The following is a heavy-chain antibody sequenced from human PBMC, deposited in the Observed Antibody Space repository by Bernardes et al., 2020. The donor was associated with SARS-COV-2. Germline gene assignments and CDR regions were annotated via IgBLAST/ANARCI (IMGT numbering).Heavy chain of an antibody. V-gene: IGHV3-7*01. J-gene: IGHJ6*02. CDR1: GFTFSSYW. D-gene: IGHD3-3*01. Sequence: GGALRRSGAASGFTFSSYWMSWVRQAPGKGLEGVANKKGEGSQISSVDSVRGRFTISRDISKNTMYLQMNSLRAEDTAVYYCARFLAFLFRGRYYGMDVWGQGTTVTVSS. CDR3: ARFLAFLFRGRYYGMDV. CDR2: KKGEGSQI.